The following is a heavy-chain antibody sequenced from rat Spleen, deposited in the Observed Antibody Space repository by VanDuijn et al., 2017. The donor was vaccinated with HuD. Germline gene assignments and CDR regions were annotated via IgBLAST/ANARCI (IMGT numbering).Heavy chain of an antibody. J-gene: IGHJ3*01. V-gene: IGHV5-22*01. CDR3: AKEGFGVTFGY. CDR2: ISYEVIST. Sequence: EVKLVESGGGLVQPGRTLKLACAASGFNFKNYCMGWVRQAPKKGLECVAYISYEVISTYYGDSVKGRFTISRDNAESIVYLQMDRLRSEDTATYYCAKEGFGVTFGYWGQGTLVTVSS. CDR1: GFNFKNYC. D-gene: IGHD4-3*01.